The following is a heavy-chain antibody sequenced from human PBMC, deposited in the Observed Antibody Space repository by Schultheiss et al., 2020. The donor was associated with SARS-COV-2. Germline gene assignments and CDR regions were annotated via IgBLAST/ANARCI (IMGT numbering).Heavy chain of an antibody. CDR2: IGTAGDT. CDR1: GFTFSSYD. CDR3: ARTVGGSGPAAKNQEDVTLKADY. J-gene: IGHJ4*02. V-gene: IGHV3-13*04. D-gene: IGHD2-2*01. Sequence: GESLKISCAASGFTFSSYDMHWVRQATGKGLEWVSAIGTAGDTYYQGSVKGRFTISRENAKNSLYLQMNSLRAGDTAVYYCARTVGGSGPAAKNQEDVTLKADYWGQGTLVTVSS.